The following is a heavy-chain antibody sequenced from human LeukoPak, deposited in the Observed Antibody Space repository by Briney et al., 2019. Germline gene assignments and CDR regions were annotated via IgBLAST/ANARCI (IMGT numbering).Heavy chain of an antibody. CDR1: GYTFTSYG. D-gene: IGHD2-8*01. J-gene: IGHJ4*02. V-gene: IGHV1-18*01. CDR3: ARAGYCTNGVCYTHYFDY. CDR2: ISAYNGNT. Sequence: ASVKVSCEASGYTFTSYGISWVRQAPGQGLEWMGWISAYNGNTNYAQKLQGRVTMTTDTSTSTAYMELRSLRSDDTAVYYCARAGYCTNGVCYTHYFDYWGQGTLVTVSS.